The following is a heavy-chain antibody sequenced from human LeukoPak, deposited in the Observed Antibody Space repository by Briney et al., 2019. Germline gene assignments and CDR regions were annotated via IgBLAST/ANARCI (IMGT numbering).Heavy chain of an antibody. Sequence: GGSLRLSCAASGFTFSSYAMSWVRQAQGKGLDWVSAISGSGGSTYYADSVKGRFTISRDNSKNTLYLQMNSLRAEDTAVYYCAKAPYYYGSGSGYWGQGTLVTVSS. CDR2: ISGSGGST. CDR3: AKAPYYYGSGSGY. CDR1: GFTFSSYA. D-gene: IGHD3-10*01. V-gene: IGHV3-23*01. J-gene: IGHJ4*02.